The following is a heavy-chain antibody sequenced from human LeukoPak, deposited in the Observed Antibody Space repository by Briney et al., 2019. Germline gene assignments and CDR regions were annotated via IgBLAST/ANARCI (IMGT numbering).Heavy chain of an antibody. D-gene: IGHD4-17*01. J-gene: IGHJ3*02. V-gene: IGHV3-21*01. CDR2: ISVSSNYI. CDR1: GYTFSSFS. CDR3: ARVRTTVTTFDAFDI. Sequence: PGGSLRLSCAASGYTFSSFSINWVRQAPGKGLEWVSSISVSSNYIYYSDSVRGRFSISRDDATDSLYLQMNSLRAEDTAVYYCARVRTTVTTFDAFDIWGQGTMVTVSS.